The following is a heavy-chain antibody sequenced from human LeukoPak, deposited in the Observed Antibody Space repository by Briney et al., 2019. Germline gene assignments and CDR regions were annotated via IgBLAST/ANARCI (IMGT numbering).Heavy chain of an antibody. V-gene: IGHV3-21*01. CDR3: ARVRVSLAAGTGNRDIYYYYYYMDV. D-gene: IGHD6-13*01. J-gene: IGHJ6*03. Sequence: GGSLRLSCAASGFTFSSYSMNWVRQAPGKGLEWVSSISSSSSYIYYADSVKGRFTISRDNAKNSLYLQMNSLRAEDTAVYYCARVRVSLAAGTGNRDIYYYYYYMDVWGKGTTVTISS. CDR1: GFTFSSYS. CDR2: ISSSSSYI.